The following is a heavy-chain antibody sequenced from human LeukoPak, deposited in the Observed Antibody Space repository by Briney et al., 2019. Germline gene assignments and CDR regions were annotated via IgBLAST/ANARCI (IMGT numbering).Heavy chain of an antibody. D-gene: IGHD6-13*01. CDR2: IYTSGST. Sequence: SETLSLTCSVSGGSMSSYYWSWIRQPAGKGLEWIGRIYTSGSTNYNPSLKSRVTMSVDTSKNQFSLKLTSVTAADTAVYYCAREERLYSSSWYPRPYYYYMDVWGKGTTVTISS. CDR3: AREERLYSSSWYPRPYYYYMDV. CDR1: GGSMSSYY. V-gene: IGHV4-4*07. J-gene: IGHJ6*03.